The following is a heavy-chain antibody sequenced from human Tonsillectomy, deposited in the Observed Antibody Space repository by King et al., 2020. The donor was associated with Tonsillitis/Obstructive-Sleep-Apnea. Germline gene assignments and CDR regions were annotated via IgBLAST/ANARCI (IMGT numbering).Heavy chain of an antibody. J-gene: IGHJ6*03. CDR1: GYTFTSYG. Sequence: QLVQSGAEVKKPGASVKVSCKASGYTFTSYGISWVRQAPGQGLEWMGWISVFNGDTNYAQKLQGRVTMTTDTSTSTAYMELRSRRSDDTAVYYCATDGAGTNPTISYHMDVWGKGTTVTVSS. CDR3: ATDGAGTNPTISYHMDV. CDR2: ISVFNGDT. V-gene: IGHV1-18*01. D-gene: IGHD1-7*01.